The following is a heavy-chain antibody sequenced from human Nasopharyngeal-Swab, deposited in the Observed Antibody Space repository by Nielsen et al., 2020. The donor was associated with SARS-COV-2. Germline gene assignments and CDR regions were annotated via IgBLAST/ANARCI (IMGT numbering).Heavy chain of an antibody. CDR1: GFTFSSYS. Sequence: GGSLRLSCAASGFTFSSYSMNWVRQAPGKGLEWVSSISSSSSYIYYADSVKGRFTISRDNAKNSLYLQMSSLRAEDTAVYYCARAAEYYYDSRALDGMDVWGQGTTVTVSS. CDR2: ISSSSSYI. J-gene: IGHJ6*02. V-gene: IGHV3-21*01. D-gene: IGHD3-22*01. CDR3: ARAAEYYYDSRALDGMDV.